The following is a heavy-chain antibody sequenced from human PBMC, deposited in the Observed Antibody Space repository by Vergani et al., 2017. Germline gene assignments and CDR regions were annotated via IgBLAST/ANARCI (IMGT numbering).Heavy chain of an antibody. CDR2: INHSGST. Sequence: QVQLQQWGAGLLKPSETLSLTCAVYGGSFSGYYWSWIRQPPGKGLEWIGEINHSGSTNYNPSLKSRVTISVDTSKNQLALKLSSVTAADTAVYYCARGWTILHTFDIWGQGTMVTVSS. CDR1: GGSFSGYY. V-gene: IGHV4-34*01. CDR3: ARGWTILHTFDI. J-gene: IGHJ3*02. D-gene: IGHD1-1*01.